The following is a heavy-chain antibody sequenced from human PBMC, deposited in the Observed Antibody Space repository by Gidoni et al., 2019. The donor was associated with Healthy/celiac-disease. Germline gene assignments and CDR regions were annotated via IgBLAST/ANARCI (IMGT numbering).Heavy chain of an antibody. CDR2: IVVGSGNT. D-gene: IGHD2-21*01. CDR1: GCSFTSSA. Sequence: QMQLVQSGPEVKKPATSVKVSCKASGCSFTSSAVQWVRQARGQRLEWIGWIVVGSGNTNYAQKFQERVTITRDMSTSTAYMELSSLRSEDTAVYYCAAEGVNTSLDYWGQGTLVTVSS. J-gene: IGHJ4*02. V-gene: IGHV1-58*01. CDR3: AAEGVNTSLDY.